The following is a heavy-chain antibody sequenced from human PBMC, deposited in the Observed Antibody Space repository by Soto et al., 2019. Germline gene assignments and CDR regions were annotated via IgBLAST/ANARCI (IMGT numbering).Heavy chain of an antibody. CDR3: ARHRGFGELSNYGMDV. V-gene: IGHV4-39*01. D-gene: IGHD3-10*01. CDR1: VGSISSSTYY. CDR2: IYYSGST. J-gene: IGHJ6*02. Sequence: AETLCLTCTVSVGSISSSTYYRGWIRQPPGKGLEWIGSIYYSGSTYYNPSLKSRVTISVDTSKKQFSLKLSSVTAADTAVYYCARHRGFGELSNYGMDVWGQGTTVTVSS.